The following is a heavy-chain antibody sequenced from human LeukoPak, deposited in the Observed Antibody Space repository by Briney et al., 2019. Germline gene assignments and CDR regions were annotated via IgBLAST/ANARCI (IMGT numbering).Heavy chain of an antibody. CDR2: ISYDGSNK. J-gene: IGHJ4*02. D-gene: IGHD1-1*01. CDR1: GFIFGAYA. CDR3: ARDAGTDGTYFDY. Sequence: GGSLRLSCAASGFIFGAYALHWVRQAPGKGLEWVAVISYDGSNKYYVDSVKGRITISRDKSKNTVYLQMNSLRVEDTAVYYCARDAGTDGTYFDYWGQGTLVTVSS. V-gene: IGHV3-30*04.